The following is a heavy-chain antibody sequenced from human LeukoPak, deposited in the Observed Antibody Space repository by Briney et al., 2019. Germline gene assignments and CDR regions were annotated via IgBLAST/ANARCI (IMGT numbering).Heavy chain of an antibody. CDR2: VSSGYST. J-gene: IGHJ4*02. CDR1: GFTFSIYA. D-gene: IGHD4-23*01. CDR3: AKDGGGSGFF. V-gene: IGHV3-23*01. Sequence: PGGSLRLSCAASGFTFSIYAINWVRHAPGKGQEWVSGVSSGYSTYYADSVKGRFTISRDNSKNTVYVQMNSLRAEDTAVYYCAKDGGGSGFFWGQGTLVTVSS.